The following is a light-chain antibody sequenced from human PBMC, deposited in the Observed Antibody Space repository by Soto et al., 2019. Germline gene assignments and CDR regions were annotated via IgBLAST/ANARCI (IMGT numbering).Light chain of an antibody. CDR2: GVT. CDR3: AAYGGRDAMI. V-gene: IGLV2-8*01. J-gene: IGLJ2*01. CDR1: SRDVGGYDR. Sequence: QSAPTPPPSASGYPGQSGTISCTGTSRDVGGYDRVSWFQLHPGKAPKLIIYGVTDRISGVPDRFSGSKSGNTASLTGSVLQSEDEDDYYCAAYGGRDAMIFGGGTKLTVL.